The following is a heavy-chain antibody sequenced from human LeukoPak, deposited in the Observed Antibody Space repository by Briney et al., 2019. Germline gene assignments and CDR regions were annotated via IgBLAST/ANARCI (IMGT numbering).Heavy chain of an antibody. CDR2: TYPGDSDT. D-gene: IGHD3-22*01. J-gene: IGHJ4*02. V-gene: IGHV5-51*01. Sequence: GESLKISCKGSGYSFTSYWIGWVRQMPGKGLEWRGITYPGDSDTRYSPSFQGQVTISADKSISTAYLQWSSLKASDSAMYYCARGDHFDSSGYPDSWGQGTLVTVSS. CDR3: ARGDHFDSSGYPDS. CDR1: GYSFTSYW.